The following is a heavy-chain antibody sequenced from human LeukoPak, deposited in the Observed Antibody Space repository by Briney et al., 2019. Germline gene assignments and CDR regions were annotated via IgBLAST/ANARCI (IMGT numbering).Heavy chain of an antibody. CDR2: IYHSGIT. CDR3: ARGIPSYYDYAWQSYRANWFDP. Sequence: PSETLSLTCDVSGGSISSGYWWNWVRQSPGKGPEWIGEIYHSGITNYNPSLESRVTLSVDESKNHFSLKLSSVTAADTAVYFCARGIPSYYDYAWQSYRANWFDPWGQGTLVTVSS. V-gene: IGHV4-4*02. D-gene: IGHD3-16*02. J-gene: IGHJ5*02. CDR1: GGSISSGYW.